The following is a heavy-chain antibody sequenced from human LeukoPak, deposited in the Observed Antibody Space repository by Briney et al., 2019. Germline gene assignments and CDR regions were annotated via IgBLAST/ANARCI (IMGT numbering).Heavy chain of an antibody. Sequence: SQTLSLTCTVSGGSISSGSYYWSWIRQPAGKGLEWIGRLYTSGSTNYNPSLKRRVTMSVDTSKNQFSLKLSSVTAADTAVYYCARGRYYDSSGFFDYWGQGTLVTVSS. V-gene: IGHV4-61*02. CDR2: LYTSGST. CDR1: GGSISSGSYY. CDR3: ARGRYYDSSGFFDY. D-gene: IGHD3-22*01. J-gene: IGHJ4*02.